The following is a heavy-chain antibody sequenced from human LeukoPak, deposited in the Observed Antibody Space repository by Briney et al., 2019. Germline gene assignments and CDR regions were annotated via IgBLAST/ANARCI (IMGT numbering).Heavy chain of an antibody. Sequence: ASVKVSCKASGYTFTGYYMHWVRQAPGQGLEWMGRINPNSGGTNYAQKFQGRVTMTTDTSISTAYMELSRLRSDDTAVYYCARGYYDSSGYYSDYWGQGTLVTVSS. J-gene: IGHJ4*02. CDR1: GYTFTGYY. D-gene: IGHD3-22*01. CDR3: ARGYYDSSGYYSDY. V-gene: IGHV1-2*06. CDR2: INPNSGGT.